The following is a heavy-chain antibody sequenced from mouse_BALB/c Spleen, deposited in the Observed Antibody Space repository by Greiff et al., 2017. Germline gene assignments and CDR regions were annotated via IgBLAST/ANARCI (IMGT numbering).Heavy chain of an antibody. CDR3: ARNYYGSSSYFDV. J-gene: IGHJ1*01. D-gene: IGHD1-1*01. Sequence: QVQLKESGAELVRPGVSVKISCKGSGYTFTDYAMHWVKQSHAKSLEWIGVISTYYGDASYNQKFKGKATMTVDKSSSTAYMELARLTSEDSAIYYCARNYYGSSSYFDVWGAGTTVTVSS. V-gene: IGHV1S137*01. CDR1: GYTFTDYA. CDR2: ISTYYGDA.